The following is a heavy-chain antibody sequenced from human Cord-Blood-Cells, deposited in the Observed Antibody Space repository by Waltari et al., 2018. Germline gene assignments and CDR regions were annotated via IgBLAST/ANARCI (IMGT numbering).Heavy chain of an antibody. CDR1: GGTFSSSA. J-gene: IGHJ4*02. CDR2: TIPIFGTA. D-gene: IGHD3-10*01. CDR3: ASLGGGVGYYYGSGSYPFDY. V-gene: IGHV1-69*06. Sequence: QVQLVQSGAEVKKPGSSVKVHCKASGGTFSSSAISWVRQAPGQGLEWMGGTIPIFGTANYAQKFQGRVTITADKSTSTAYMELSSLRSEDTAVYYCASLGGGVGYYYGSGSYPFDYWGQGTLVTVSS.